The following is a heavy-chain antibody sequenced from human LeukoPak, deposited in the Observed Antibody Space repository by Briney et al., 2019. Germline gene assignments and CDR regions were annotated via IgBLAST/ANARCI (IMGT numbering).Heavy chain of an antibody. V-gene: IGHV4-61*02. CDR3: ARRAYSNGSFDS. J-gene: IGHJ4*02. Sequence: PSQTLSLTCTVSGGSISSGSYYWSWIRQPAGKGLEWIGRIYTSGSTNYNPSLKSRVTISVDTSKNQFSLKLNSVTAADTAVYYCARRAYSNGSFDSWGQGTLVTVSS. D-gene: IGHD6-19*01. CDR1: GGSISSGSYY. CDR2: IYTSGST.